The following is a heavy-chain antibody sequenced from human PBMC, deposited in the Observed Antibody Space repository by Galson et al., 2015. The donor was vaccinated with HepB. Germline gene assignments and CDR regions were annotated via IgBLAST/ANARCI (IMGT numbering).Heavy chain of an antibody. CDR1: GYTFSSYH. CDR3: ARDSGTMVQEKTAWYHYYYMDV. V-gene: IGHV1-46*03. J-gene: IGHJ6*03. D-gene: IGHD3-10*01. Sequence: SVKVSCKASGYTFSSYHMHWVRQAPGQGLEWMGIVSPTGGSTNYAQKFQGRVTMTRDTSTSTVYMELNSLRSEDTAVYYCARDSGTMVQEKTAWYHYYYMDVWGKGTTVTVSS. CDR2: VSPTGGST.